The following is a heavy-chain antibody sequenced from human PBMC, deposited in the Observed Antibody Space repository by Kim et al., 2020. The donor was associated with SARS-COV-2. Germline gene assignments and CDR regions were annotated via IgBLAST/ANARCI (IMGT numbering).Heavy chain of an antibody. D-gene: IGHD3-10*01. Sequence: AQKFQGRVTITADESTSTAYMELSSLRSEDTAVYYCAREAGSGSYYHFDYWGQGTLVTVSS. V-gene: IGHV1-69*01. J-gene: IGHJ4*02. CDR3: AREAGSGSYYHFDY.